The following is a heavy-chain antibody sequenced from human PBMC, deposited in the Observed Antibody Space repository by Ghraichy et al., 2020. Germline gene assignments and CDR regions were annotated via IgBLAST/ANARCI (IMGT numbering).Heavy chain of an antibody. CDR2: IKQDGSEK. Sequence: GGSLRLSCAASGFTFSSYWMSWVRQAPGKGLEWVANIKQDGSEKYYVDSVKGRFTISRDNAKNSLYLQMNILRAEDTAVYYCARDPVDYYDSSGAYDYWGQGTLVTVSS. V-gene: IGHV3-7*01. CDR3: ARDPVDYYDSSGAYDY. CDR1: GFTFSSYW. J-gene: IGHJ4*02. D-gene: IGHD3-22*01.